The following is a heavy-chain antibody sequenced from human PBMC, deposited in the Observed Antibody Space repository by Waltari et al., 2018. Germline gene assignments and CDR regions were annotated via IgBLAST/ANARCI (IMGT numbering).Heavy chain of an antibody. V-gene: IGHV1-3*03. Sequence: QVQLVQSGAEVKKPGASVKVSCKASGYTFTSYAMHWVRQAPGQRLEWMGWINAGNGNTKDSQEFQGRVTITRDTSASTAYMELSSLRSEDMAVYYCARGPRLLWFGESGIYFDYWGQGTLVTVSS. CDR2: INAGNGNT. CDR1: GYTFTSYA. J-gene: IGHJ4*02. D-gene: IGHD3-10*01. CDR3: ARGPRLLWFGESGIYFDY.